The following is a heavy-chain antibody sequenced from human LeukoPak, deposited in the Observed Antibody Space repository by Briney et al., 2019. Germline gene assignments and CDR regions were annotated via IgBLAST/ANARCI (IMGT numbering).Heavy chain of an antibody. CDR3: ASSRAVVQGVTSPFDY. Sequence: GGYLRLSCAASGFTFSSYAMSWVRQAPGKGLEWVSAISGSGGSTYYADSVKGRFTISRDNSKNTLYLQMNSLRAEDTAVYYCASSRAVVQGVTSPFDYWGQGTLVTVSS. V-gene: IGHV3-23*01. J-gene: IGHJ4*02. CDR2: ISGSGGST. CDR1: GFTFSSYA. D-gene: IGHD3-10*01.